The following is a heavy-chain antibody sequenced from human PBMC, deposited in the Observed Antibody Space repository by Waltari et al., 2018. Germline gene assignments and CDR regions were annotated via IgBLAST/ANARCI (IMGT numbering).Heavy chain of an antibody. CDR3: ARDVSVGAADAFDI. CDR2: INPNSGGT. D-gene: IGHD1-26*01. J-gene: IGHJ3*02. Sequence: QVQLVQSGAEVKKPGASVKVSCKASGYTFPGYYMHWVRQAPGQGLEWMGWINPNSGGTNYAQKFQGWVTMTRDTSISTAYMELSRLRSDDTAVYYCARDVSVGAADAFDIWGQGTMVTVSS. V-gene: IGHV1-2*04. CDR1: GYTFPGYY.